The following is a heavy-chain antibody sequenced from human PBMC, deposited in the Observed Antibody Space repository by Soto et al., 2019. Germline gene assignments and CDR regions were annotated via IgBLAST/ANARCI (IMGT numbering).Heavy chain of an antibody. CDR2: IVGNGGNT. V-gene: IGHV3-64D*08. CDR3: VPSQAAAASRGAGY. Sequence: GGSLRLSCSASGFTFSTYTMHWVRQAPGKGLEYVSAIVGNGGNTYYADSVKGRFTISRDNSKNTLHLQMTSLRPEDTAVYYCVPSQAAAASRGAGYWGHGTRVTVSS. CDR1: GFTFSTYT. D-gene: IGHD6-25*01. J-gene: IGHJ4*01.